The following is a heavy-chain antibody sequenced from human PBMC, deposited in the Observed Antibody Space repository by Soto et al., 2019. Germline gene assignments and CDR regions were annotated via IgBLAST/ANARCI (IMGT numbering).Heavy chain of an antibody. Sequence: PSETLSLTCTVSGGSISSGDYYWSWIRQPPGKGLEWIGYIYYSGSTYYNPSLKSRVIISVDTSKNQFSLKLSSVTAADTAVYYCARVTRFITMVRGTYPNWFDPWGQGTLVTVSS. CDR2: IYYSGST. J-gene: IGHJ5*02. CDR3: ARVTRFITMVRGTYPNWFDP. D-gene: IGHD3-10*01. CDR1: GGSISSGDYY. V-gene: IGHV4-30-4*01.